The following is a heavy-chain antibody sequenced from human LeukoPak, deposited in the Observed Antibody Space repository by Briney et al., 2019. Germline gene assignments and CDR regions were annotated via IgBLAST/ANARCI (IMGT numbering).Heavy chain of an antibody. CDR3: ARAHGVTIFGVIMYDAFDI. V-gene: IGHV3-53*01. D-gene: IGHD3-3*01. CDR2: IYSDGST. Sequence: SGGSLRLSCAASGFTVSSNYMSWVRQAPGKGLEWVSVIYSDGSTYYADSVKGQFTISRDNSKNTLYLQMNSLRAEDTAVYYCARAHGVTIFGVIMYDAFDIWGQGTMVTVSS. CDR1: GFTVSSNY. J-gene: IGHJ3*02.